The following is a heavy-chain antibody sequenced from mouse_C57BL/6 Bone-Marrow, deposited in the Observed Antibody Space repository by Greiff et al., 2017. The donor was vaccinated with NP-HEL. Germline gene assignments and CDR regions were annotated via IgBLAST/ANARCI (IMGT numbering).Heavy chain of an antibody. Sequence: QVQLQQPGAELVKPGASVKLSCKASGYTFTSYWMHWVKQRPGQGLEWIGMIHPNSGSTNYNEKFKSKATLTVDKSSSTAYMQLSSLTSEDSAVYYWARGGGTTEEAMDYWGQGTSVTVSS. J-gene: IGHJ4*01. CDR2: IHPNSGST. V-gene: IGHV1-64*01. D-gene: IGHD1-1*01. CDR1: GYTFTSYW. CDR3: ARGGGTTEEAMDY.